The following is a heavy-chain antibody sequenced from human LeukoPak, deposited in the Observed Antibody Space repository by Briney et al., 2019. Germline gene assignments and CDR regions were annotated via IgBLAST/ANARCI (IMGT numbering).Heavy chain of an antibody. CDR2: TYYSGST. J-gene: IGHJ4*02. CDR3: ARHRPYCSSTSCYPFVVVTAIPDY. D-gene: IGHD2-2*01. CDR1: GGSISSYY. Sequence: SGTLSLTCTVSGGSISSYYWSWIRQPPGKGLEWIGYTYYSGSTNYNPSLKSRVTISVDTSKNQFSLKLSSVTAADTAVYYCARHRPYCSSTSCYPFVVVTAIPDYWGQGTLVTVSS. V-gene: IGHV4-59*08.